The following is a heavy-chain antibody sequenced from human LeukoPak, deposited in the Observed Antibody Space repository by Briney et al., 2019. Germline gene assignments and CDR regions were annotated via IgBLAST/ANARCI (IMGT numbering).Heavy chain of an antibody. V-gene: IGHV4-34*01. CDR2: INHSGST. CDR1: GGSFSGYY. Sequence: SETLSLTCAVYGGSFSGYYWSWIRQPPGKGLEWIGEINHSGSTNYNPSLKSRVTISVDTSKNQLSLKLSSVTAADTAVYYCARLYSGSYIYWGQGTLVTVSS. J-gene: IGHJ4*02. D-gene: IGHD1-26*01. CDR3: ARLYSGSYIY.